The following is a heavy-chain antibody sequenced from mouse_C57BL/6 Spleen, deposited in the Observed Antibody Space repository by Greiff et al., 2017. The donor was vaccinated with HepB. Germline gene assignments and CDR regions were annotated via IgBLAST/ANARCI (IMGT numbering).Heavy chain of an antibody. CDR2: IYPGDGDT. V-gene: IGHV1-82*01. D-gene: IGHD1-1*01. J-gene: IGHJ2*01. CDR3: ARSPLRRYYFDY. CDR1: GYAFSSSW. Sequence: VQLQESGPELVKPGASVKISCKASGYAFSSSWMNWVKQRPGKGLEWIGRIYPGDGDTNYNGKFKGKATLTADKSSSTAYMQLSSLTSEDSAVYFCARSPLRRYYFDYWGQGTTLTVSS.